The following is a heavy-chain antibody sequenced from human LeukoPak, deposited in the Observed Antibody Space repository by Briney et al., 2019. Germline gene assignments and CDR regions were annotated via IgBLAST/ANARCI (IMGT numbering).Heavy chain of an antibody. CDR3: ARDMGAVRGLIIFDY. J-gene: IGHJ4*02. CDR2: LATAGDT. Sequence: PGGSLRLSCAACGFTFSSYDMHWVRQGTGEGLEWVSALATAGDTYYPGSVKGQFTISRDNAKNSLYLQMNSLRAEDTAVYYCARDMGAVRGLIIFDYWGQGTLVTVSS. D-gene: IGHD3-10*01. CDR1: GFTFSSYD. V-gene: IGHV3-13*03.